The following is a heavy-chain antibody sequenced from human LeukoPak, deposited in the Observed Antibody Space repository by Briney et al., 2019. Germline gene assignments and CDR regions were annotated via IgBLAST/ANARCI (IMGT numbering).Heavy chain of an antibody. Sequence: GGSLRLSCAASGLIFSSYAMHWVRQAPGKGLEWVAFISSDGSTKYYADSVKGRFTISRDNSKNTLYLQMNSLGDEDTAVYYCDPHDSSSHFWGQGTLVTVSS. J-gene: IGHJ4*02. V-gene: IGHV3-30-3*01. CDR2: ISSDGSTK. D-gene: IGHD6-6*01. CDR3: DPHDSSSHF. CDR1: GLIFSSYA.